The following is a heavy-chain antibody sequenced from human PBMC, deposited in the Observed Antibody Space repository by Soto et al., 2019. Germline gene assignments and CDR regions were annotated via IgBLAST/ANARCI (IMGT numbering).Heavy chain of an antibody. V-gene: IGHV4-59*08. CDR1: GGSISRYY. Sequence: PSETLSLTCTVSGGSISRYYWSWIRQPPGKGLEWIGYLYNAGSTIYNPSLKSRVTISVDTSKSQFSLNLSSVTAADTAVYYCARFLAGTAGYYFDYWGQGTLVTVSS. CDR3: ARFLAGTAGYYFDY. CDR2: LYNAGST. J-gene: IGHJ4*02. D-gene: IGHD6-13*01.